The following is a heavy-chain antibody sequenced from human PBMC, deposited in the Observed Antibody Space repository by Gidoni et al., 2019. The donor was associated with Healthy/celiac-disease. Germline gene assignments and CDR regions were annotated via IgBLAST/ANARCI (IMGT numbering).Heavy chain of an antibody. CDR2: ISYDGSNN. V-gene: IGHV3-30*18. D-gene: IGHD3-10*01. CDR3: ANAGFGELFQPYYFDY. Sequence: QVQLVESGGGVVQPGRSLRLSCAASGFTFSSYGMHWVRQAPGKGLEWVAVISYDGSNNYYADSVKGRFTISRDNSKNTLYLQMNSLRAEDTAVYYCANAGFGELFQPYYFDYWGQGTLVTVSS. J-gene: IGHJ4*02. CDR1: GFTFSSYG.